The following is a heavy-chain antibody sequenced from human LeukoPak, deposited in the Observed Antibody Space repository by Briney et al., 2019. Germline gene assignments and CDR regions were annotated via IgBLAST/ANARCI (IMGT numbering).Heavy chain of an antibody. CDR2: MNPNSGNT. J-gene: IGHJ5*02. D-gene: IGHD3-22*01. Sequence: ASVKVSCKASGYTFTSYDINWVRQATGQGLEWMGWMNPNSGNTGYAQKFQGRVTMTRSTSISTAYMELSSLRSEDTAGYYCARGRDDSSGYYYVINDWFDPWGQGTLVTVSS. CDR1: GYTFTSYD. CDR3: ARGRDDSSGYYYVINDWFDP. V-gene: IGHV1-8*01.